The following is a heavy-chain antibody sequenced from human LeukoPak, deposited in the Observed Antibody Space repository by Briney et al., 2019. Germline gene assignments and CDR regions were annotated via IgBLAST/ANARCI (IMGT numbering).Heavy chain of an antibody. CDR3: ARDGRLLWFGEFRPRVLYYMDV. J-gene: IGHJ6*03. CDR2: ISYDGSNK. D-gene: IGHD3-10*01. CDR1: GFTFSSYW. V-gene: IGHV3-30*03. Sequence: PRGSLRLSCAASGFTFSSYWMSWVRQAPGKGLEWVAVISYDGSNKYYADSVKGRFTISRDNSKNTLYLQMNSLRAEDTAVYYCARDGRLLWFGEFRPRVLYYMDVWGKGTTVTVSS.